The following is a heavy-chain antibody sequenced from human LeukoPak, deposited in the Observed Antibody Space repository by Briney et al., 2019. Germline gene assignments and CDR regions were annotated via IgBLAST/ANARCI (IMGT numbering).Heavy chain of an antibody. V-gene: IGHV1-3*01. J-gene: IGHJ3*02. CDR1: GYTFTSYA. CDR2: INAGNGNT. CDR3: ARVGYYDSSGYRDLLSTRGAFDI. Sequence: ASVKVSCKASGYTFTSYAMHWVRQAPGQRLEWMGWINAGNGNTKYSQKFQGRVTITRDTSASTAYMELSSLRSEDTAVYYCARVGYYDSSGYRDLLSTRGAFDIWGQGTMVTVSS. D-gene: IGHD3-22*01.